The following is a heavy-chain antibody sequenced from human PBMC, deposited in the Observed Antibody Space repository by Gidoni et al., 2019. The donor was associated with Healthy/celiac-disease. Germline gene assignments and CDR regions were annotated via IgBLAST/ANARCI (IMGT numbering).Heavy chain of an antibody. J-gene: IGHJ4*02. CDR3: AKFSWSGYSVASYIENYFDY. CDR2: ISYDGSNK. CDR1: GFTFSSYA. D-gene: IGHD3-3*01. Sequence: QVQLVESGGGVVQPGRSLRLSCAASGFTFSSYAMHWVRQAPGKGLGGVAVISYDGSNKYYADSVKGRFTISRDNSKNTLYLQMNSLRAEDTAVYYCAKFSWSGYSVASYIENYFDYWGQGTLVTVSS. V-gene: IGHV3-30*18.